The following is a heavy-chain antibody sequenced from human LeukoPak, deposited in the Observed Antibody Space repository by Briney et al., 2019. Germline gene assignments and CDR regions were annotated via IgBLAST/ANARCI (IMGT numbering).Heavy chain of an antibody. Sequence: ASVKVSCKASGYTFTGYYMHWVRQAPGQGLEWMGWINPNSGGTNYAQKFQGRVTMTRDTSVSTAYMELSRLRSDDTAVYYCARGPDSSGYYPFDYWGQGTLVTVSS. J-gene: IGHJ4*02. V-gene: IGHV1-2*02. CDR1: GYTFTGYY. D-gene: IGHD3-22*01. CDR2: INPNSGGT. CDR3: ARGPDSSGYYPFDY.